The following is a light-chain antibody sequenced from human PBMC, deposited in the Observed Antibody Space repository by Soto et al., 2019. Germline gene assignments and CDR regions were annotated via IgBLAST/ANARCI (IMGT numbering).Light chain of an antibody. V-gene: IGLV2-14*01. CDR1: SSDIGAYDY. J-gene: IGLJ1*01. CDR2: EVN. CDR3: CSYAGGPYV. Sequence: QSALTQPASLSGSPGQSITISCTGTSSDIGAYDYVSWFQQHPGKAPKLMISEVNNRPSGVSNRFSGSKSGNTAYLTISGLQVEDEADYYCCSYAGGPYVFGTGTKVTVL.